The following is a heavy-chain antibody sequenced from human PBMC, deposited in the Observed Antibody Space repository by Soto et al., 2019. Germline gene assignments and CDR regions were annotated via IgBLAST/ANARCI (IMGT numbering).Heavy chain of an antibody. V-gene: IGHV1-2*02. CDR1: GYTFTGYY. J-gene: IGHJ5*02. CDR3: ARDPPSPYGSGSNHWFDP. Sequence: QVQLVQSGAEVKKPGASVKVSCKASGYTFTGYYMHWVRQAPGQGLEWMGWINPNSGGTNYAQKFQGRVTMTRDTSISTAYMELSRLRSDDTAVYYCARDPPSPYGSGSNHWFDPWGQGTLVTVSS. CDR2: INPNSGGT. D-gene: IGHD3-10*01.